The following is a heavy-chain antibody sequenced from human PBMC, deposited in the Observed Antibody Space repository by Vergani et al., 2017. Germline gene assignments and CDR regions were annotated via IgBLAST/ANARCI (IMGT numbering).Heavy chain of an antibody. V-gene: IGHV5-51*01. CDR1: GYSFTSYW. D-gene: IGHD3-10*01. J-gene: IGHJ4*02. Sequence: EVQLVQSGAEVKKPGESLKISCKGSGYSFTSYWIGWVRQMPGKGLEWIGIIYPGDSDTRYSPSFQGQVTISADKSISTAYLQWSSLKGSDTAMYYCAGPNSSGLFGGISDFDYWGQGTLVTVSS. CDR3: AGPNSSGLFGGISDFDY. CDR2: IYPGDSDT.